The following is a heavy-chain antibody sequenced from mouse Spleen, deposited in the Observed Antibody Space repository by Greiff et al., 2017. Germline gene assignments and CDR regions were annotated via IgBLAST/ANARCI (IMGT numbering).Heavy chain of an antibody. CDR1: GFSLTNYA. Sequence: QVQLKESGPGLVAPSQSLSITCTVSGFSLTNYAVHWVRQSPGKGLEWLGVIWSDGSTDYNAAFISRLSISKDNSKSQVFFKMNSLQADDTAIYYCARNPYYGSRGTYWYFDVWGAGTTVTVSS. V-gene: IGHV2-4-1*01. CDR3: ARNPYYGSRGTYWYFDV. D-gene: IGHD1-1*01. CDR2: IWSDGST. J-gene: IGHJ1*01.